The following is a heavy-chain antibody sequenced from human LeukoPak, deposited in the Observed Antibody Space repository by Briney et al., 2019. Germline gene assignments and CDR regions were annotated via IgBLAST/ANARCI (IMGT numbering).Heavy chain of an antibody. CDR1: GFTVSSYA. D-gene: IGHD6-6*01. CDR2: ISGSGDST. J-gene: IGHJ4*02. Sequence: GGSLRLSCAASGFTVSSYAMGWVRLAPGKGLEWVSAISGSGDSTYYADSVKGRFTISRDNSKSTLYLQMNSLRAEDSVVYYYAKGTIIAPRPGYFDYWGQGTLVTVSS. CDR3: AKGTIIAPRPGYFDY. V-gene: IGHV3-23*01.